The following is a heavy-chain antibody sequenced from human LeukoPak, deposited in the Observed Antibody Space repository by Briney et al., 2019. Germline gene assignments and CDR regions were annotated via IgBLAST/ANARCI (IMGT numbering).Heavy chain of an antibody. CDR2: IDPSGGT. Sequence: SETLSLTCAVYGGSFSGYYWSWIRQPPGKGLEWIEEIDPSGGTNSNPSLKSRVTISVDKSKNQFSLKLSSVTAADTAVYYCAGVDSSGQHPDYWGQGSLVTVSS. CDR3: AGVDSSGQHPDY. J-gene: IGHJ4*02. CDR1: GGSFSGYY. V-gene: IGHV4-34*01. D-gene: IGHD3-22*01.